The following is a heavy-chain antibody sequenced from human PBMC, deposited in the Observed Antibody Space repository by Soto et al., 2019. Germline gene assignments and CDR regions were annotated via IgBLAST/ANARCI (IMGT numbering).Heavy chain of an antibody. CDR1: GYTFTSYG. Sequence: GASVKVSCKASGYTFTSYGISWVRQAPGQGLEWMGWISAYNGNTNYAQKLQGRVTMTTDTSTSTAYMELRSLGSDDTAVYYCARAARIAAAGTQLYYYYYGMDVWGQGTTVTVSS. J-gene: IGHJ6*02. V-gene: IGHV1-18*01. D-gene: IGHD6-13*01. CDR2: ISAYNGNT. CDR3: ARAARIAAAGTQLYYYYYGMDV.